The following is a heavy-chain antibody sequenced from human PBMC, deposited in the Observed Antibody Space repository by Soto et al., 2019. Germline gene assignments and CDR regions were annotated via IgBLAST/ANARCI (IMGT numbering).Heavy chain of an antibody. CDR1: GYTFTSYG. J-gene: IGHJ3*02. D-gene: IGHD3-16*01. CDR2: ISAYNGNT. Sequence: GASVKVSCKASGYTFTSYGISWVRQAPGQGLEWMGWISAYNGNTNYAQKLQGRVTMTTDTSTSTAYMELRSLRSDDTAVYYCARRITFGGVIPPSAFDIWGQGTMVTVSS. V-gene: IGHV1-18*01. CDR3: ARRITFGGVIPPSAFDI.